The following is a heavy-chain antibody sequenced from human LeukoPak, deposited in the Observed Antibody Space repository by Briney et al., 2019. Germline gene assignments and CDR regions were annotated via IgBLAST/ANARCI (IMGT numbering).Heavy chain of an antibody. CDR3: AKFGYGDYGYFDY. CDR1: GFTFSSYA. D-gene: IGHD4-17*01. J-gene: IGHJ4*02. Sequence: PGGSLRLSCAASGFTFSSYAMSWVRQAPGQGLEWVSTISSSGGSTYYADSVKGRFTVSRDNSKNTLYLQMNSLRAEDTALFYCAKFGYGDYGYFDYWGQGTLVTVSS. CDR2: ISSSGGST. V-gene: IGHV3-23*01.